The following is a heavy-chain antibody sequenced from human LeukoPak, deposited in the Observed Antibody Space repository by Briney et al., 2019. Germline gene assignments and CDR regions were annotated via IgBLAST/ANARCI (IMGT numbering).Heavy chain of an antibody. Sequence: PGGSPRLSCAASGFTFSSYAMHWVRQAPGKGLEWVAVISYDGSNEYYADSVKGRFTISRDNSKNTLYLQMNSLRADDTAVYYCARNKASSGWYGGGFDPWGQGTLVTVSS. CDR3: ARNKASSGWYGGGFDP. CDR1: GFTFSSYA. V-gene: IGHV3-30-3*01. D-gene: IGHD6-19*01. J-gene: IGHJ5*02. CDR2: ISYDGSNE.